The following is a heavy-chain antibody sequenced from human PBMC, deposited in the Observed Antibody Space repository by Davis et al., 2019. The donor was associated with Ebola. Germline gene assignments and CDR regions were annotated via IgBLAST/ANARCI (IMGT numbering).Heavy chain of an antibody. Sequence: GSLRLSCTVSGGSISTSSYYWGWIRQPPGKGLEWIGYIYYDGSTYYNPSFKSRVTIYVDTSKNQFSLRLTSETAADTAVYYCARLRDYYDSSGYAFDIWGQGTMVTVSS. CDR3: ARLRDYYDSSGYAFDI. J-gene: IGHJ3*02. CDR1: GGSISTSSYY. D-gene: IGHD3-22*01. V-gene: IGHV4-39*01. CDR2: IYYDGST.